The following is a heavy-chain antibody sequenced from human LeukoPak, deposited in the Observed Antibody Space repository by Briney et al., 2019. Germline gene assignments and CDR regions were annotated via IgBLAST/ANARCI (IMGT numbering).Heavy chain of an antibody. CDR1: GYSISSGYY. V-gene: IGHV4-38-2*02. Sequence: PSETLSLTCTVSGYSISSGYYWGWIRQPPGKGLEWIGSIYHSGSTYYNPSLKSRVTISVDTSKNQFSLKLSSVTAADTAVYYCASTSEQQLFPFDYWGQGTLVTVSS. D-gene: IGHD6-13*01. J-gene: IGHJ4*02. CDR3: ASTSEQQLFPFDY. CDR2: IYHSGST.